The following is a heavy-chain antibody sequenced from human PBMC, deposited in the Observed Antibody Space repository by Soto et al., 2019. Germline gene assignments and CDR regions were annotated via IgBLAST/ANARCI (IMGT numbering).Heavy chain of an antibody. Sequence: QVQLVQSGAEVKKPGASVKVSCKASGDTFTSYSMHWVRQAPGQRLEWMGWINAGNANTKYSQKFQGRVTITRDTSASTAYMELSSLRSEDTAVYYCARGGVRSHVDYWGQGTLVTVSS. CDR2: INAGNANT. D-gene: IGHD2-8*01. CDR3: ARGGVRSHVDY. CDR1: GDTFTSYS. J-gene: IGHJ4*02. V-gene: IGHV1-3*01.